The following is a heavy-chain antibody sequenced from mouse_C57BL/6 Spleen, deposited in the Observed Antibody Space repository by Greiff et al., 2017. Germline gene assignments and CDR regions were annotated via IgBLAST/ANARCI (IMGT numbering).Heavy chain of an antibody. V-gene: IGHV1-4*01. D-gene: IGHD2-12*01. Sequence: QVQLQQSGAELARPGASVKMSCKASDYTFTSYTMHWVKQRPGQGLEWIGYINPSSGYTKYNQKFKDKATLTADKSSSTAYMQLSSLTSEDSAVYYCARDDSHAMDYWGQGTSVTVSS. J-gene: IGHJ4*01. CDR1: DYTFTSYT. CDR2: INPSSGYT. CDR3: ARDDSHAMDY.